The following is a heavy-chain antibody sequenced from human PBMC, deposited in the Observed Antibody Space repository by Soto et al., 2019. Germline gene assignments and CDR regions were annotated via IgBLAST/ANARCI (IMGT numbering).Heavy chain of an antibody. J-gene: IGHJ6*02. CDR1: GFTFSKAW. CDR2: VRSKADGGTV. V-gene: IGHV3-15*01. CDR3: TAAGVRGVVMSGMDV. D-gene: IGHD3-10*02. Sequence: DVQLVESGGGLVNPGGSLRLSCRTSGFTFSKAWMRWVRQAPGKGLEWVGRVRSKADGGTVEYAAPVTGRFISSRDDSTNNLYQQMNSLDTEDTGVYYCTAAGVRGVVMSGMDVWRQGTAVTVSS.